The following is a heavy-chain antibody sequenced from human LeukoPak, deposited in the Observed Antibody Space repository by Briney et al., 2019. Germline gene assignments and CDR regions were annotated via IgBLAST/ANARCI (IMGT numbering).Heavy chain of an antibody. CDR2: ISYDGSNK. V-gene: IGHV3-30-3*01. CDR1: GFTFSSYA. CDR3: ARDMRRGYIVVVVAATPKNAFDI. D-gene: IGHD2-15*01. J-gene: IGHJ3*02. Sequence: GGSLRLPCAASGFTFSSYAMHWVRQAPGKGLEWVAVISYDGSNKYYADSVKGRFTISRDNSKNTLYLQMNSLRAEDTAVYYCARDMRRGYIVVVVAATPKNAFDIWGQGTMVTVSS.